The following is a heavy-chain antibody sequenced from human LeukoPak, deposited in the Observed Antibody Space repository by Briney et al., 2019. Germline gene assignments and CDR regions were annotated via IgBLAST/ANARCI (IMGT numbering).Heavy chain of an antibody. CDR3: ARDATFYGDYPLFDY. V-gene: IGHV7-4-1*02. J-gene: IGHJ4*02. CDR1: GYTFTSNA. D-gene: IGHD4-17*01. Sequence: ASVKVSCKASGYTFTSNAMNWVRQAPGQGLEWMGWINTNTGNPTYAQGFTGRFVFSLDTSVSTAYLQISSLKAEDTAVYYCARDATFYGDYPLFDYWGQGTLVTVSS. CDR2: INTNTGNP.